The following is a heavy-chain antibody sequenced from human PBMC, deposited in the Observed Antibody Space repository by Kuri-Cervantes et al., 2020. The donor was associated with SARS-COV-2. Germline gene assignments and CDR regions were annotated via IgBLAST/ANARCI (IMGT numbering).Heavy chain of an antibody. Sequence: SETLSLTCTVSGGSISSYYWSWIRQPAGKGLEWIGRIYTSGSTNYNPSLKSRVTMSVDTSKNQFSLKLSPVTAADTAVYYCARVGRFLEWLLSVGGYYYYMDVWGKGTTVTVSS. CDR2: IYTSGST. CDR1: GGSISSYY. CDR3: ARVGRFLEWLLSVGGYYYYMDV. J-gene: IGHJ6*03. V-gene: IGHV4-4*07. D-gene: IGHD3-3*01.